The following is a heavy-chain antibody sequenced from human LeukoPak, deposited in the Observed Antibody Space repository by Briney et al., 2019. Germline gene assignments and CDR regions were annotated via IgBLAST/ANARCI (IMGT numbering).Heavy chain of an antibody. Sequence: GGSLRLSCAASGFCFSNNAMSWVRQAPGKGLEWVSALSGSGISTYYADFVKGRFTISRDNANRTLYLHMNSLRAEDTAVYYCALDPGFSSGTRAWGQGTLVTVSS. J-gene: IGHJ5*02. CDR3: ALDPGFSSGTRA. D-gene: IGHD6-13*01. CDR1: GFCFSNNA. V-gene: IGHV3-23*01. CDR2: LSGSGIST.